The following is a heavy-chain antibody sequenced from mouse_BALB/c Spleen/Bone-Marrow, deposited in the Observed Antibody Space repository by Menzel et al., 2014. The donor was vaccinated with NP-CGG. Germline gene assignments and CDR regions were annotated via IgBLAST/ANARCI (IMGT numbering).Heavy chain of an antibody. V-gene: IGHV1S81*02. Sequence: VKLMESGAELVKPGVSVKLSCKASGYTFTSYYMYWVKQRPGQGLEWIGGINPNNGNTNFSETFKSKATLTVDKSSSTAYMQLSSLTSEDSAVYYCTRRDYWGQGTTLTVSS. CDR1: GYTFTSYY. CDR3: TRRDY. CDR2: INPNNGNT. J-gene: IGHJ2*01.